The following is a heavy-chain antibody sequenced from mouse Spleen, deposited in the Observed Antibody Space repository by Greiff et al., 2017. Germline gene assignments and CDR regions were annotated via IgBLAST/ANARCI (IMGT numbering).Heavy chain of an antibody. J-gene: IGHJ1*01. V-gene: IGHV10-1*01. CDR1: GFSFNTYA. CDR3: VRELDPGWYFDV. D-gene: IGHD4-1*01. Sequence: EVQLVESGGGLVQPKGSLKLSCAASGFSFNTYAMNWVRQAPGKGLEWVARIRSKSNNYATYYADSVKDRFTISRDDSESMLYLQMNNLKTEDTAMYYCVRELDPGWYFDVWGAGTTVTVSS. CDR2: IRSKSNNYAT.